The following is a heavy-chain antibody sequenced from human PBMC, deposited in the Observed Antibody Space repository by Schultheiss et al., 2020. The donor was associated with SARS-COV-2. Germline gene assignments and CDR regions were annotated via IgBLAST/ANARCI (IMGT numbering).Heavy chain of an antibody. CDR2: INYSGNS. CDR3: ARGGGRGFRELLLPDH. Sequence: SETLSLTCTVSGDSIDSGDYYWSWIRQPPGKGLEWIGCINYSGNSYYRPSLKSRVTISLDTSKNQFSLEVTSVTAADTAVYYCARGGGRGFRELLLPDHWGQGTLVTVSS. J-gene: IGHJ4*02. D-gene: IGHD3-10*01. CDR1: GDSIDSGDYY. V-gene: IGHV4-30-4*01.